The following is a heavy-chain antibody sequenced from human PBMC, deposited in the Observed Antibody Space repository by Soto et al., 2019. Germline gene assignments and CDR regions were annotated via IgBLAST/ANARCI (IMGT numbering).Heavy chain of an antibody. CDR3: AKDMYRYCSGGSCYIFQH. CDR2: ISWNSGSI. Sequence: GGSLRLSCAASGFTFDDYAMHWVRQAPGKGLEWVSGISWNSGSIGYADSVKGRFTISRDNAKNSLYLQMNSLRAEDTALYYCAKDMYRYCSGGSCYIFQHWGQGTLVTVSS. D-gene: IGHD2-15*01. J-gene: IGHJ1*01. V-gene: IGHV3-9*01. CDR1: GFTFDDYA.